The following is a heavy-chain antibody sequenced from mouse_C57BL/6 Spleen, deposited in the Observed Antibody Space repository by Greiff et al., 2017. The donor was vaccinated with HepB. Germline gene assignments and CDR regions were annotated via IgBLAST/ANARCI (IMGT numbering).Heavy chain of an antibody. CDR2: ISSGSSTI. Sequence: EVKLEESGGGLVKPGGSLKLSCAASGFTFSDYGMHWVRQAPEKGLEWVAYISSGSSTIYYADTVKGRFTISRDNAKNTLFLQMTSLRSEDTAMYYCARGDGNYAMDYWGQGTSVTVSS. J-gene: IGHJ4*01. CDR1: GFTFSDYG. CDR3: ARGDGNYAMDY. D-gene: IGHD2-1*01. V-gene: IGHV5-17*01.